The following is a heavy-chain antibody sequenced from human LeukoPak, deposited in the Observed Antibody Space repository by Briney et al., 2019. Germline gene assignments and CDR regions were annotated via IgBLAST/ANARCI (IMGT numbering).Heavy chain of an antibody. CDR2: INHSGST. CDR1: DGSFSGYY. CDR3: ARGSLSGAFDI. D-gene: IGHD6-25*01. Sequence: SETLSLTCAVYDGSFSGYYWSWIRQPPGKGLEWIGEINHSGSTNYNPSLKSRVTISVDTSKNQFSLKLSSVTAADTAVYYCARGSLSGAFDIWGQGTMVTVSS. V-gene: IGHV4-34*01. J-gene: IGHJ3*02.